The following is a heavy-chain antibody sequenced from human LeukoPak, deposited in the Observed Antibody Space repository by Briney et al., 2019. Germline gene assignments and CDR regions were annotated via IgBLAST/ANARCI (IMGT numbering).Heavy chain of an antibody. CDR2: IRYDGSNK. Sequence: GGSLRLSCAASGFTSSTYAMHWVRQAPGKGLEWVAFIRYDGSNKYYTDSVKGRFTISRDNSKNTLSLQMNSLRTEDTAMYYCAKGSGGSYHDAFDVWGQGTIVTVTS. V-gene: IGHV3-30*02. D-gene: IGHD1-26*01. CDR3: AKGSGGSYHDAFDV. CDR1: GFTSSTYA. J-gene: IGHJ3*01.